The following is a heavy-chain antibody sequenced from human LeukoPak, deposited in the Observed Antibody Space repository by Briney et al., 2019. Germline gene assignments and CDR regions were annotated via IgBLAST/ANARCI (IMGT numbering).Heavy chain of an antibody. CDR1: GFIVSSNY. CDR2: IYSGGST. J-gene: IGHJ6*02. V-gene: IGHV3-53*01. CDR3: ARGGNFPINYYGMHV. D-gene: IGHD4-23*01. Sequence: PGGSLRLSCVASGFIVSSNYMTWVRQAPGKGLEWVSVIYSGGSTYNADSVKGRFTISRDNSKNTLFLQMNSLRVEDTAVYYCARGGNFPINYYGMHVWGQGTTVTVSS.